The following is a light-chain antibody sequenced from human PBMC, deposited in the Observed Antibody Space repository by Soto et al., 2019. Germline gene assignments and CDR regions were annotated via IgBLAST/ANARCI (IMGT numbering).Light chain of an antibody. Sequence: EIVLTQSPGTLSLSPGERATLSCRASQSISSSDLAWYQHRPGQAPRLLIYAASSRATGIPVRFSGSGSGTDFTLSISRLEPEDFAVYYCQQYNNWPSWTFGQGTKVEIK. CDR3: QQYNNWPSWT. J-gene: IGKJ1*01. CDR1: QSISSSD. CDR2: AAS. V-gene: IGKV3-20*01.